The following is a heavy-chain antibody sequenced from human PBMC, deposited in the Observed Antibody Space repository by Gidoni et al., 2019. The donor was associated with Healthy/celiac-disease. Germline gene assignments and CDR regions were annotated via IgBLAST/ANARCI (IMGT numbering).Heavy chain of an antibody. CDR1: GGSFSGYY. CDR3: ATLGPYYYGSGSPPKYYYGMDV. D-gene: IGHD3-10*01. Sequence: QVQLQQWGAGLLKPSETLSLTCAVYGGSFSGYYWSWIRQPPGKGLEWIGEINHSGSTNYNPSLKSRVTISVDTSKNQFSLKLSSVTAADTAVYYCATLGPYYYGSGSPPKYYYGMDVWGQGTTVTVSS. CDR2: INHSGST. J-gene: IGHJ6*02. V-gene: IGHV4-34*01.